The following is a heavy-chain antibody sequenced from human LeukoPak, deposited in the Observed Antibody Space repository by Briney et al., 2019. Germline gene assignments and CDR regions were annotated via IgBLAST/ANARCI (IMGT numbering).Heavy chain of an antibody. Sequence: PSETLSLTCTVSGGFISSYYWSWIRQPPGKRLEWIGYISYSGSTNYNPSLKSRVTISVDTSKKQFSLNLSSVTAADTAVYYCARVSPRDTYYLGMDVWGRGTTVAVSS. D-gene: IGHD3-22*01. V-gene: IGHV4-59*01. CDR1: GGFISSYY. CDR2: ISYSGST. CDR3: ARVSPRDTYYLGMDV. J-gene: IGHJ6*02.